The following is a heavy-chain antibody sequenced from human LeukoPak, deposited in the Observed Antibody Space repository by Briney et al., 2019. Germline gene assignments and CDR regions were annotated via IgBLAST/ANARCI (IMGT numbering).Heavy chain of an antibody. V-gene: IGHV4-59*01. CDR1: GGSISGFS. D-gene: IGHD1-1*01. J-gene: IGHJ5*02. Sequence: PSETLSLTCTVSGGSISGFSWSWIRQPPGKGLEWVGYIYYSGSTSYSPSLKSRVTISVDTSKNQFSLKLSSVIAADTAVYYCARVGNWNDVYWFDPWGQGTLVTVSS. CDR2: IYYSGST. CDR3: ARVGNWNDVYWFDP.